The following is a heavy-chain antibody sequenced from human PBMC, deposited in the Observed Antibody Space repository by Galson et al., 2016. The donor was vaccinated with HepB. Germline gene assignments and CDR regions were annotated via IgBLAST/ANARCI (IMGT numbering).Heavy chain of an antibody. V-gene: IGHV3-33*01. J-gene: IGHJ4*02. Sequence: SLRLSCAASGFSFSSYGMHWVRQAPGKGLEWVAVIWYDGSNKYYADSVKGRFTISRDNSKNTLYLQMNSLRAEDTGVYYRAREEPYYYDSSGYPEYWGQGTLVTVSS. CDR1: GFSFSSYG. CDR3: AREEPYYYDSSGYPEY. CDR2: IWYDGSNK. D-gene: IGHD3-22*01.